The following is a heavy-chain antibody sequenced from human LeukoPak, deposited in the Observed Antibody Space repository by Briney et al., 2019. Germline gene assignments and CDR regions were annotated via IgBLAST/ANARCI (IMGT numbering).Heavy chain of an antibody. D-gene: IGHD2-8*01. J-gene: IGHJ6*02. Sequence: SQTLSLTCTVSGDSISRGGYYWSWIRQPPGKGLEWIGYTYYSGSTYYNPPLKSRVTISVDTSKNQFSLKLNSVTAADTAVYYCARDEMGDVWGQGTTVTVSS. CDR1: GDSISRGGYY. CDR3: ARDEMGDV. CDR2: TYYSGST. V-gene: IGHV4-61*08.